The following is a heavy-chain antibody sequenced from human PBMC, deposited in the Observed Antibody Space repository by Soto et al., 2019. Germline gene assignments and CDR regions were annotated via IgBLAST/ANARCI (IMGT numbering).Heavy chain of an antibody. Sequence: GGSLRLSCSASGFTFSSYDMHWVRQVTGKGLEWVSAISVAGETFYTDSLKGRFTISRDNAENSLYLQLNSLRVEDTAVYYCARERDPYSIPWQEFYYWGEGTLVTVSS. V-gene: IGHV3-13*01. CDR2: ISVAGET. D-gene: IGHD3-3*02. J-gene: IGHJ4*02. CDR1: GFTFSSYD. CDR3: ARERDPYSIPWQEFYY.